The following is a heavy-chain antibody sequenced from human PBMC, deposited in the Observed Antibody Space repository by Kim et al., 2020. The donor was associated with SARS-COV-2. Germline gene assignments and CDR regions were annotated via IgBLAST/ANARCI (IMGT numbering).Heavy chain of an antibody. Sequence: SETLSLTCTVSGGSISSSSYYWGWIRQPPGKGLEWIGSIYYSGSTYYTPSLKSRVTISVYTSKNQFSLKLSSVTAADTAVYYCARQEPNYYGSGSQGFDPWGQGTLVTVSS. CDR1: GGSISSSSYY. V-gene: IGHV4-39*01. CDR3: ARQEPNYYGSGSQGFDP. D-gene: IGHD3-10*01. J-gene: IGHJ5*02. CDR2: IYYSGST.